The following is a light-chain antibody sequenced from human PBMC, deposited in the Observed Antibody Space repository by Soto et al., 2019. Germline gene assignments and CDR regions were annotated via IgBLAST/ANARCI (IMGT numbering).Light chain of an antibody. CDR3: LQDYNYPRT. CDR2: ATS. V-gene: IGKV1-6*01. Sequence: AIQMTQSPSSLSAYVGDRVSITCRASQGIRNDLGWYQQRPGKAPKLLIYATSNLQSGVPSRFSGSGSGTDFTLTIISLQPEDFATYYCLQDYNYPRTFGQGTKVDIK. J-gene: IGKJ1*01. CDR1: QGIRND.